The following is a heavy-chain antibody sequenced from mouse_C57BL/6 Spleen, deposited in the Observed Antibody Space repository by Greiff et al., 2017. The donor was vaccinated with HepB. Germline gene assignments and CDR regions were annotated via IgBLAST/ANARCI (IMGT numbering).Heavy chain of an antibody. J-gene: IGHJ2*01. CDR3: ERRGGRDYYFDY. CDR1: GYTFTSYW. V-gene: IGHV1-50*01. Sequence: QVQLQQPGAELVKPGASVKLSCKASGYTFTSYWMQWVKQRPGQGLEWIGEIDPSDSYTNYNQKFKGKATLTVDTSSSTAYMQLSSLTSEDSAVYYCERRGGRDYYFDYWGQGTTLTVSS. CDR2: IDPSDSYT.